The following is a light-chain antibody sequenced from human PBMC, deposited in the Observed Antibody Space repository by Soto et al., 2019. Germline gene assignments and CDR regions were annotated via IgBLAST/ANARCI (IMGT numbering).Light chain of an antibody. CDR2: DAS. J-gene: IGKJ4*01. Sequence: EIVLTQSPGTLSLSPGERATLSCRASQSISSDDLAWYQQKPGHAPRLLIHDASTGAPGIPDRFSASGSGTDFTLTTVRLTPEDLAVYYCQYYGGSPTFGGGTRVEIK. CDR3: QYYGGSPT. CDR1: QSISSDD. V-gene: IGKV3-20*01.